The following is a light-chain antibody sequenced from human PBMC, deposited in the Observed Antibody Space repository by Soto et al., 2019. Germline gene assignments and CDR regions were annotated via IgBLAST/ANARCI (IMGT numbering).Light chain of an antibody. V-gene: IGKV3-11*01. Sequence: EIVLTQSPATLSLSPGERATLSCRASQSVNSYLAWYQQKPGQAPTLLIYDTSNRASGIPARFSGSGSGTDFTLTISSLEPEDFAVYYCQQRSIWPFTFGPGTKVDIK. CDR2: DTS. J-gene: IGKJ3*01. CDR1: QSVNSY. CDR3: QQRSIWPFT.